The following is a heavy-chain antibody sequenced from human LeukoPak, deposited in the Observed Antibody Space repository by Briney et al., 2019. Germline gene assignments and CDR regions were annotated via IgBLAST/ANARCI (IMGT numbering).Heavy chain of an antibody. CDR3: ARDGGIWYFDY. Sequence: PGRSLRLSCAASGFIFSSYVMHGVRQAPGKGLEWGSVIGYDGSNKYYADFVKGRFTISRDNSKKTLYLQMNSLRAEDTAVYYCARDGGIWYFDYWGPGTLVTVSS. J-gene: IGHJ4*02. V-gene: IGHV3-33*01. CDR2: IGYDGSNK. D-gene: IGHD3-16*01. CDR1: GFIFSSYV.